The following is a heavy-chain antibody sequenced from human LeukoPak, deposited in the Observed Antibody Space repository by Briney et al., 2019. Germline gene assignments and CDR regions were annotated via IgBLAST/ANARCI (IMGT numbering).Heavy chain of an antibody. CDR3: ARGGSYRYGSSDY. CDR2: IHPGDSGT. J-gene: IGHJ4*02. CDR1: GYSFTNYW. Sequence: GESLKISCKGSGYSFTNYWIGWVRRMPGKGLEWMGIIHPGDSGTRYSPSFQGQVTMSVDESITTAYLQWSSLRASDSAIYYCARGGSYRYGSSDYWGQGTLVTVSS. D-gene: IGHD5-18*01. V-gene: IGHV5-51*01.